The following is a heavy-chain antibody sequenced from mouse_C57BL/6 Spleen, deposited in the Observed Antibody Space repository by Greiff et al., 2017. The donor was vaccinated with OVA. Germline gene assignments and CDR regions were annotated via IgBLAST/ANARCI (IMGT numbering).Heavy chain of an antibody. Sequence: EVQVVESEGGLVQPGSSMKLSCTASGFTFSDYYMAWVRQVPEKGLEWVANINYDGSSTYYLDSLKSRFIISRDNAKNILYLQMSSLKSEDTATYYCAREKEGSMDYWGQGTSVTVSS. J-gene: IGHJ4*01. CDR2: INYDGSST. CDR3: AREKEGSMDY. CDR1: GFTFSDYY. V-gene: IGHV5-16*01.